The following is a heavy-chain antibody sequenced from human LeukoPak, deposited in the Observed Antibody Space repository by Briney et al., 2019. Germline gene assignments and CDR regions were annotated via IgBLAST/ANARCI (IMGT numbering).Heavy chain of an antibody. CDR3: ARNRFPITGTTNNYYYMDV. CDR1: GFIFSSYS. D-gene: IGHD1-7*01. Sequence: GGCLRLSCAASGFIFSSYSMNWVRQAPGKGLECRSYISSSSTTIYYADSVKGRFTISRDNAKNSLYLQMNSLKAEDTAVYYCARNRFPITGTTNNYYYMDVWGKGTTVTVSS. V-gene: IGHV3-48*04. CDR2: ISSSSTTI. J-gene: IGHJ6*03.